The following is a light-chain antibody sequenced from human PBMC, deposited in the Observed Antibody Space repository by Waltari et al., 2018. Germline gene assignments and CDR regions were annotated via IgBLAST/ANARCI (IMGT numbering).Light chain of an antibody. CDR1: QSLLYSNGTNH. J-gene: IGKJ4*01. CDR3: MQTLQTPLT. Sequence: EIVMTQSPLSLPVTAGEPASISCRSSQSLLYSNGTNHLDWHLQKPGQSPQLLIYLGSNRAPGVPDRFSGRGSGTDFTLKISRVEAEDVGVYYCMQTLQTPLTFGGGTKVEI. V-gene: IGKV2-28*01. CDR2: LGS.